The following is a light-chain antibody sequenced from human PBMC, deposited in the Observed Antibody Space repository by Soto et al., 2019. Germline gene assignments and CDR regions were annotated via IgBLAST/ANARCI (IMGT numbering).Light chain of an antibody. V-gene: IGKV1-39*01. CDR2: AAS. CDR3: QQSYSMPRT. CDR1: QSISSW. Sequence: DIQMTQSPSTLSASVGDRVTITCRASQSISSWLAWYQQKPGKAPNLLIYAASTLHAGVPSRFSGSGSGTDFTLTISSLQPEDFATYSCQQSYSMPRTFGQGTKVDIK. J-gene: IGKJ1*01.